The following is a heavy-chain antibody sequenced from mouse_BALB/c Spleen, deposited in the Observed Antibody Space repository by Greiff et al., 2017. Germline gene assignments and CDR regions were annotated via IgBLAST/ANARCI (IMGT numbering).Heavy chain of an antibody. CDR3: ARAYAYTWFAY. Sequence: EVKLVESGGGLVQPGGSLRLSCATSGFTFTDYYMSWVRQPPGKALEWLGFIRNKANGYTTEYSASVKGRFTISRDNSQSILYLQMNTLRAEDSATYYCARAYAYTWFAYWGQGTLVTVSA. D-gene: IGHD2-2*01. V-gene: IGHV7-3*02. CDR2: IRNKANGYTT. CDR1: GFTFTDYY. J-gene: IGHJ3*01.